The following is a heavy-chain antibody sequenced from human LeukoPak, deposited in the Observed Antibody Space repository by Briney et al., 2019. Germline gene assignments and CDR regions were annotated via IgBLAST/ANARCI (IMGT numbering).Heavy chain of an antibody. CDR3: VRDLSGHYSLDH. D-gene: IGHD4-17*01. V-gene: IGHV3-30*01. Sequence: TGRSLRLSCAASGFTFSHYAMHWVRRPPGKGLEWVTFVSAEGDRRYYADSVKGRFTISRDDSKSSLYLQMNSLRAEDTALYYCVRDLSGHYSLDHWGQGALVTVSS. CDR1: GFTFSHYA. J-gene: IGHJ4*02. CDR2: VSAEGDRR.